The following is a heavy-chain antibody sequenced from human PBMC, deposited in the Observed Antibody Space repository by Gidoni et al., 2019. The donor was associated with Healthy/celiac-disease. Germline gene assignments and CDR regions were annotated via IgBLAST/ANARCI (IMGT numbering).Heavy chain of an antibody. J-gene: IGHJ6*02. CDR2: IYYSGST. D-gene: IGHD4-4*01. V-gene: IGHV4-39*01. CDR1: GGSISSSSYY. CDR3: ATHYSTLYYYYGMDV. Sequence: QLQLQESGPGLVKPSETLSLTCTVSGGSISSSSYYWGWIRQPPGKGLEWIGSIYYSGSTYYNPSLKSRVTISVDTSKNQFSLKLSSVTAADTAVYYCATHYSTLYYYYGMDVWGQGTTVTVSS.